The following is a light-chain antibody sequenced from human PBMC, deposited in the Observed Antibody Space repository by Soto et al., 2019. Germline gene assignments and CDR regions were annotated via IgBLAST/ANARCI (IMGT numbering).Light chain of an antibody. J-gene: IGLJ1*01. V-gene: IGLV2-14*01. CDR2: EVS. CDR1: SSDIGNYNY. CDR3: SSYTSSSPYV. Sequence: QSALTQPASVSGSPGQSITISCTGTSSDIGNYNYVSWYRQYPGKAPKPMIYEVSNRPAGVSNRLSGSKSGNTASLTISGLQAEDEADYYCSSYTSSSPYVFGTGTKVTVL.